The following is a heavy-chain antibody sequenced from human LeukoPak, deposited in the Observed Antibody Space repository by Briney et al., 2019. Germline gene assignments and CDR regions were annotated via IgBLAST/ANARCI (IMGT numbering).Heavy chain of an antibody. CDR2: IYYSGTT. Sequence: PSETLSLTCTVSGGSIGSYYWSWIRQPPGKGLEWIGYIYYSGTTNYNPSLKSRVTISVDTSKNQFSLKLSSVTAADTAVYYCARVSWFPGTSYYYMDVWGKGTTVTVSS. V-gene: IGHV4-59*01. D-gene: IGHD1-1*01. CDR1: GGSIGSYY. J-gene: IGHJ6*03. CDR3: ARVSWFPGTSYYYMDV.